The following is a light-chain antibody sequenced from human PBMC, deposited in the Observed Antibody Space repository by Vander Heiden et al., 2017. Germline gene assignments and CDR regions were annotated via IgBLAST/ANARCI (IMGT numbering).Light chain of an antibody. Sequence: QSAPTQPPPASGSPGQSVTISCSGTSSDVGGLNCISGYQQHPGKAPKVMMYEVSKRPSGGPKRFSGSKSGNTASLTVSGLQAEDEADYYCSSYAGSNNLVFGGGTKLTVL. CDR1: SSDVGGLNC. CDR3: SSYAGSNNLV. CDR2: EVS. J-gene: IGLJ2*01. V-gene: IGLV2-8*01.